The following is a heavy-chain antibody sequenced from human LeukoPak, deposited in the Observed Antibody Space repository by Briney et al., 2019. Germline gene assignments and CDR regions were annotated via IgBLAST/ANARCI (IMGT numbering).Heavy chain of an antibody. CDR1: GGTFSSYA. Sequence: SVKVSCNASGGTFSSYAISWVRQAPGQGLEWMGGIIPIFGTANYAQKFQGRVTITTDESTSTAYMELSSLRSEDTAVYYCARSLGLTSSFDYWGQGTLVTVSS. V-gene: IGHV1-69*05. CDR2: IIPIFGTA. D-gene: IGHD5-18*01. CDR3: ARSLGLTSSFDY. J-gene: IGHJ4*02.